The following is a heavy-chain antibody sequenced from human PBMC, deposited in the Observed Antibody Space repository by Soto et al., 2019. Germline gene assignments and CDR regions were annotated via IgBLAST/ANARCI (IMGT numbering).Heavy chain of an antibody. CDR3: AKVGAVSEVNQ. D-gene: IGHD2-2*01. V-gene: IGHV3-30*18. CDR2: ISYDGSNK. J-gene: IGHJ4*02. Sequence: PGGSLRLSCSASGFTFSSYGMHWVRQAPGKGLEWVAVISYDGSNKYYADSVKGRFTISRDNSKNTLYLQMNSLRAEDTAVYYCAKVGAVSEVNQWGEGTLVNSSS. CDR1: GFTFSSYG.